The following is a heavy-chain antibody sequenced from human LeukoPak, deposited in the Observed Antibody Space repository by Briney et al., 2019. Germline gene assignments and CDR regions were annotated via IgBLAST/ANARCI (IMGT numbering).Heavy chain of an antibody. CDR2: INPNSGGA. D-gene: IGHD6-19*01. Sequence: ASVKVSCKASGYTFTGYYMHWVRQAPGQGLEWMGWINPNSGGANYAQKFQGRVTMTRDTSISTAYMELSRLRSDDTAVYYCARSRRGWYQLYYYYYMDVWGKGTTVTVSS. V-gene: IGHV1-2*02. J-gene: IGHJ6*03. CDR1: GYTFTGYY. CDR3: ARSRRGWYQLYYYYYMDV.